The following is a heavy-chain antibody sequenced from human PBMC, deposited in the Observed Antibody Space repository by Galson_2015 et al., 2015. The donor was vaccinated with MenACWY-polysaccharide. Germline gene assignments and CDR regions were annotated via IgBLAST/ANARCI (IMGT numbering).Heavy chain of an antibody. V-gene: IGHV3-33*01. J-gene: IGHJ3*02. D-gene: IGHD2-15*01. CDR1: GLRFSGSG. CDR2: IQYDGSKI. CDR3: AREGSRIVFHAFDT. Sequence: SLRLSCAASGLRFSGSGMHWVRQAPGKGLEWVAVIQYDGSKIVYADSVKGRFTISRDNSKNTVFLEMNTLGAEDTAVYYCAREGSRIVFHAFDTWGQGTMVTVSP.